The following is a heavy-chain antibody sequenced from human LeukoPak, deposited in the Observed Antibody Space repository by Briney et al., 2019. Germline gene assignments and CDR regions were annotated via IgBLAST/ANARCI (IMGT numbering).Heavy chain of an antibody. CDR2: ISSGGNT. J-gene: IGHJ4*02. D-gene: IGHD6-19*01. CDR3: TKDRRQWVVPYFDS. V-gene: IGHV3-23*01. CDR1: GFTFSTYA. Sequence: GGSLRLSCAAPGFTFSTYAMSWVRHTPGKGLEWVSGISSGGNTQYTDSVKGRFTVSRDNSKNTLHLQMDSLRAEDTAIYYCTKDRRQWVVPYFDSWGQGTVVTVSS.